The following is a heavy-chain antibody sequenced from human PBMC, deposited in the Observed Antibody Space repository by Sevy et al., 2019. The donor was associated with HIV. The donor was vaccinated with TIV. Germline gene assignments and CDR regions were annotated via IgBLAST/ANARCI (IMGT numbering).Heavy chain of an antibody. CDR3: ATHDDYYGSGSYYKPSYYFDY. CDR2: ISDSGGST. CDR1: GFTFSSYA. Sequence: GGSLRLSCAASGFTFSSYAMSWVRQAPGKGLEWVSAISDSGGSTYYSDSVKGRFTISRDNSKNTLYLQMNSLRAEDTAVYYCATHDDYYGSGSYYKPSYYFDYWGQGTLVTVSS. D-gene: IGHD3-10*01. J-gene: IGHJ4*02. V-gene: IGHV3-23*01.